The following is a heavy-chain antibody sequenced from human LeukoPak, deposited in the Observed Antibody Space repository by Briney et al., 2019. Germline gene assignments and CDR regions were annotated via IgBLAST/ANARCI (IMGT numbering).Heavy chain of an antibody. D-gene: IGHD1-26*01. CDR3: ARDPDSSYEWGPFDP. V-gene: IGHV6-1*01. J-gene: IGHJ5*02. CDR2: TYYRSKWNT. CDR1: GDSVSSNSAS. Sequence: SQTLSLTCAISGDSVSSNSASWNWIRQSPSRGLEWLGRTYYRSKWNTDYAVSVKGRVTINPDTSKNQFSLYLNSVTPEDTAVYYCARDPDSSYEWGPFDPWGQGTLVTVSS.